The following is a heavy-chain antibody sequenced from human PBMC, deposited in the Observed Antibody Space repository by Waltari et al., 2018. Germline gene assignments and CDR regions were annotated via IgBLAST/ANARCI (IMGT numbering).Heavy chain of an antibody. CDR1: GGTFSSYA. V-gene: IGHV1-69*04. CDR3: ARERTTVTIEGYFDY. CDR2: IIPILGIA. J-gene: IGHJ4*02. D-gene: IGHD4-17*01. Sequence: QVQLVQSGAEVKKPGSSVKVSCTASGGTFSSYAISWVRQAPGQGLEWMGGIIPILGIANYAQKFQGRVTITADESTSTAYMELSSLRSEDTAVYYCARERTTVTIEGYFDYWGQGTLVTVSS.